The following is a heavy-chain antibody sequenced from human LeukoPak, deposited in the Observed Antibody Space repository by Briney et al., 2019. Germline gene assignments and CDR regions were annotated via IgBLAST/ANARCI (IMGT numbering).Heavy chain of an antibody. CDR3: ARDRLTVNYYYYGMDV. V-gene: IGHV4-4*07. CDR1: GGSISSYY. CDR2: IYTSGST. J-gene: IGHJ6*02. D-gene: IGHD4/OR15-4a*01. Sequence: SETLSLTCTVSGGSISSYYWSWIRQPAGKXLEWIGRIYTSGSTNYNPSLKSRVTMSVDTSKNQFSLKLSSVTAADTAVYYCARDRLTVNYYYYGMDVWGQGTTVTVSS.